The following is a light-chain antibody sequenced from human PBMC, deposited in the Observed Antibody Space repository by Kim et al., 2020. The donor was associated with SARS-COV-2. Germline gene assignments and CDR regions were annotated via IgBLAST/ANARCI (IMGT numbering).Light chain of an antibody. V-gene: IGLV3-1*01. CDR1: KLGDKY. Sequence: SYELTQPPSVSVSPGQTASITCSGSKLGDKYAYWYQKKPGQSPVLVIYQHTKRPSGISQRFSGSSSRNTATLTISRAQTMDEADYYCQAWDSSTAVFGGGTQLTVL. CDR2: QHT. J-gene: IGLJ3*02. CDR3: QAWDSSTAV.